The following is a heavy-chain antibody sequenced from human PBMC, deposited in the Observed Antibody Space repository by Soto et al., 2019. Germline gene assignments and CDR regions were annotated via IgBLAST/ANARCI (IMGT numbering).Heavy chain of an antibody. V-gene: IGHV4-31*03. J-gene: IGHJ5*02. CDR3: ARVGGINSFDP. Sequence: QVQLQESGPGLVKPSQTLFLTCTVSGGSISSGGYYWSWIRQHPGKGLEWIGYIYYSGSTYYNPSPMSRVTRTIDTSKNQFSLKLSSVTAADTAVYYWARVGGINSFDPWGQGTLVTVSS. CDR2: IYYSGST. D-gene: IGHD3-16*01. CDR1: GGSISSGGYY.